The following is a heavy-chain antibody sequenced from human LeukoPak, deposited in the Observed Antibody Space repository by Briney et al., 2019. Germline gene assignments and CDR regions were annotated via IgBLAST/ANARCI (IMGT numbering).Heavy chain of an antibody. CDR1: GFTFSSYG. V-gene: IGHV3-30*02. J-gene: IGHJ4*02. CDR2: IRYDGSNK. D-gene: IGHD3-10*01. Sequence: GGSLRLSCAASGFTFSSYGMHWVRQAPGKGLEWVAFIRYDGSNKYYADSVKGRFTISRDSSKNTLYLQMNSLRAEDAAVYYCAKVDYGSGDFDYWGQGTLVTVSS. CDR3: AKVDYGSGDFDY.